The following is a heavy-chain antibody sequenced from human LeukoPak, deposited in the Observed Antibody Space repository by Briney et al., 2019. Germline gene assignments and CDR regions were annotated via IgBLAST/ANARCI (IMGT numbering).Heavy chain of an antibody. CDR1: GGSFNTYT. D-gene: IGHD3-10*01. V-gene: IGHV1-69*06. J-gene: IGHJ6*03. CDR3: ASGSQFSPGSQDFQYNMDV. Sequence: GASVKVSCKASGGSFNTYTTSWVRQAPGQGLEWMGGIIPMFGATHYAQTFQDRVTITAYKSTTTAYLELSSLRSADTAIYYCASGSQFSPGSQDFQYNMDVGGKGTRSPSP. CDR2: IIPMFGAT.